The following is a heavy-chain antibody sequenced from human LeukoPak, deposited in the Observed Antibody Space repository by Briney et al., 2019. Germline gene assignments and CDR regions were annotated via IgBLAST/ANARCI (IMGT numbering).Heavy chain of an antibody. D-gene: IGHD4-23*01. CDR3: ARDYGGNSAHLRTPLSWYFDL. CDR1: GYSISSGYY. J-gene: IGHJ2*01. Sequence: PSETLSLTCTVAGYSISSGYYWGWIRQPPGKGLEWIGSIYHSGSTYYNPSLKSRVTISVDTSKNQFSLKLSSVTAADTAVYYCARDYGGNSAHLRTPLSWYFDLWGRGTLVTVSS. CDR2: IYHSGST. V-gene: IGHV4-38-2*02.